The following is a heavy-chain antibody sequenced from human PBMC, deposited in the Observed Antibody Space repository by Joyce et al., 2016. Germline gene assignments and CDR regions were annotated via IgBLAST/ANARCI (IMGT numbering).Heavy chain of an antibody. J-gene: IGHJ4*02. CDR3: AKDQDYGDYSVDY. CDR1: RFAFSSYA. CDR2: MSSSCGST. D-gene: IGHD4-17*01. V-gene: IGHV3-23*01. Sequence: EVQLLESGGGLVQPGGSLRLSCAASRFAFSSYAMSWVRQAPGKGVEWVSTMSSSCGSTYYADSVKGRFTISRDNSENTLYLQMNSLRAGDTAVYYCAKDQDYGDYSVDYWGQGTLVTVSS.